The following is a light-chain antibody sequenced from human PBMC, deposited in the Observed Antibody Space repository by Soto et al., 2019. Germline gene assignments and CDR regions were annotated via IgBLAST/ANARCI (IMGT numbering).Light chain of an antibody. J-gene: IGKJ5*01. CDR3: QQLNSYPIT. CDR2: AAS. CDR1: QGISSY. V-gene: IGKV1-9*01. Sequence: DIQMTQSPSSLSASVGDRVTITCRASQGISSYLAWYQQKPGKAPKLLIYAASTLQSGVSSRFSGSGSGTEFTLTISSLQAEDFATYYCQQLNSYPITFGQGTRLEIK.